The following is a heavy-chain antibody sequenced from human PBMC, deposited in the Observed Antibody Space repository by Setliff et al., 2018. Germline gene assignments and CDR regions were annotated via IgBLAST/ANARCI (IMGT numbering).Heavy chain of an antibody. D-gene: IGHD1-20*01. CDR2: IGHTGSI. CDR3: ARDGNNWNDLDY. Sequence: SETLSLTCTVSGYSISNGYIWGWIRQPPGKGLEWVGNIGHTGSINYNPSLKSRLTISRDTSKNQVSLKLNSVTATDTALYYCARDGNNWNDLDYWGHGTLVTVSS. J-gene: IGHJ4*01. V-gene: IGHV4-38-2*02. CDR1: GYSISNGYI.